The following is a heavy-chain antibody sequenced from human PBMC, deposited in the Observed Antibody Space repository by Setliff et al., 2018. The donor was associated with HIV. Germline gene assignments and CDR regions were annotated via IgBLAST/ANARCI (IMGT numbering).Heavy chain of an antibody. CDR3: ARDNVLWLGILNYFDQ. Sequence: LTCTVSGGSISSHYWSWIRQPPGKGLEWIGNSYYTGSTNYNPSLKSRVTISVDTSKNQFSLQLSSVTAADTAVYYCARDNVLWLGILNYFDQWGQGTLVTVSS. V-gene: IGHV4-59*11. J-gene: IGHJ4*02. CDR2: SYYTGST. D-gene: IGHD3-10*01. CDR1: GGSISSHY.